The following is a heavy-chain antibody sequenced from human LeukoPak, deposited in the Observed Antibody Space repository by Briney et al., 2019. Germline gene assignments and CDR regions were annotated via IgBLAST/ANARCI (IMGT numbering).Heavy chain of an antibody. V-gene: IGHV1-46*02. CDR2: INPSDDST. J-gene: IGHJ4*02. D-gene: IGHD2-21*02. CDR3: ARGVVTAHQTLDS. CDR1: GYTFNSSY. Sequence: ASVNVSCKASGYTFNSSYMHWVRQAPGQGLEWMGIINPSDDSTRYAQKFQGRVTMTKDTSTNTVYMHLSSLSSDDTAVYYCARGVVTAHQTLDSWGRGTLVTVSS.